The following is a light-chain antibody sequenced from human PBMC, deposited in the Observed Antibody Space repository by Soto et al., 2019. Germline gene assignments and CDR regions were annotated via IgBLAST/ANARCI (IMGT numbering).Light chain of an antibody. CDR1: QSSSYSSNKKNQ. J-gene: IGKJ5*01. V-gene: IGKV4-1*01. CDR2: WAS. Sequence: DIVMTQSPDSLAVSLGEGATINCKSSQSSSYSSNKKNQLAWYQQKPGQPPQLLIYWASTRESGVPDRFTGSGSGTDFTLTISSLQAEDVAVYYCQQYHSSPVTFGQGTRLEIK. CDR3: QQYHSSPVT.